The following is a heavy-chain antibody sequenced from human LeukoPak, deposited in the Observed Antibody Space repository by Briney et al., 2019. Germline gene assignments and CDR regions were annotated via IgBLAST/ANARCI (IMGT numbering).Heavy chain of an antibody. D-gene: IGHD6-6*01. CDR1: GGSISSSSSD. CDR2: IFYSGST. J-gene: IGHJ3*02. CDR3: ARRQSQYTTSSSGAFDI. V-gene: IGHV4-39*01. Sequence: SETLSLTCTVAGGSISSSSSDWGWLRQPPGKGLEWIGSIFYSGSTYYNPTLKSRVTISVDTSKNQFSLRLTSVTAADTAIYFCARRQSQYTTSSSGAFDIWGQGTMVTVSS.